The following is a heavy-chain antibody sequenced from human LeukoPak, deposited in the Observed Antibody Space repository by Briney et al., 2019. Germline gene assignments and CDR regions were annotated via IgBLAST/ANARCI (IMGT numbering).Heavy chain of an antibody. J-gene: IGHJ4*02. CDR1: GYTFTSYG. CDR2: ISAYNGNT. D-gene: IGHD1-26*01. Sequence: ASVKVSCKASGYTFTSYGISWVRQAPGQGLEWMGWISAYNGNTNYAQKLQGRVTMTTDTSTSTAYMELRSLRSDDTAVYYCARTPGRIVGATTADYWGQGPLVTVSS. CDR3: ARTPGRIVGATTADY. V-gene: IGHV1-18*01.